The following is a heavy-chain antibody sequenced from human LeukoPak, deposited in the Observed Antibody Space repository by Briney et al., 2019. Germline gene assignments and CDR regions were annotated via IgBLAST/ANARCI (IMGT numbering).Heavy chain of an antibody. J-gene: IGHJ3*02. Sequence: GESLKISCEASGYSFTRYWIGWVRQMPGKGLEWMGIIYPGDSDTRYSPSFQGQVTISADKSISTAYLQWSSLKASDTAMYYCARLAGYCSSTSCYGAFDIWGQGTMVTVSS. D-gene: IGHD2-2*01. CDR2: IYPGDSDT. V-gene: IGHV5-51*01. CDR3: ARLAGYCSSTSCYGAFDI. CDR1: GYSFTRYW.